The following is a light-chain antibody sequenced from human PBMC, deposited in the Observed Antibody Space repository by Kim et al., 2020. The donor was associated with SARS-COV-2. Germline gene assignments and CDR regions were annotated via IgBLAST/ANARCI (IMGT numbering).Light chain of an antibody. J-gene: IGLJ2*01. CDR2: EVS. V-gene: IGLV2-14*01. CDR1: SGDVGAYDY. Sequence: QSITISCTGTSGDVGAYDYVSWYRQHPGKAPKLMLYEVSNRPSGVPDRFSGSKSGNTASLTISGLQADDEADYYCSSYSTSSTPVVFGGGTRLTVL. CDR3: SSYSTSSTPVV.